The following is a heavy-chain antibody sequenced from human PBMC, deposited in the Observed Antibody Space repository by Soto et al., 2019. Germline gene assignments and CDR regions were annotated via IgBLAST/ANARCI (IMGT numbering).Heavy chain of an antibody. D-gene: IGHD5-12*01. V-gene: IGHV3-30-3*01. Sequence: QVQLVESGGGVVQPGRSLRLSCAASGFTFSSYAMHWVRQAPGKGLEWVAVISYDGSNKYYADSVKGRFTISRDNSKTTLNLQMNSLRAEDTAVYYCARDYYRFNSGYGFSMDAWGQWTTVTVSS. CDR3: ARDYYRFNSGYGFSMDA. J-gene: IGHJ6*02. CDR1: GFTFSSYA. CDR2: ISYDGSNK.